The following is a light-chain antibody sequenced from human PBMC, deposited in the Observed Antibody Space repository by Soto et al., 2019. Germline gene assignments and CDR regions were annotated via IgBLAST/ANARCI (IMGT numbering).Light chain of an antibody. Sequence: QSVLTQPASVSGSPGQSITISCTGTSRDVGGYNYVSWYQHHPGKAPKLMIYEVSNRPSGVSNRFSGSKSGNTASLTISGLQAEDEADYYCSSYTGSSTPVFGGGTKVTVL. CDR3: SSYTGSSTPV. J-gene: IGLJ3*02. V-gene: IGLV2-14*01. CDR2: EVS. CDR1: SRDVGGYNY.